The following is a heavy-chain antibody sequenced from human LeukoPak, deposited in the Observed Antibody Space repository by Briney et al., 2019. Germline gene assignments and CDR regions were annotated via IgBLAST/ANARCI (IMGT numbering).Heavy chain of an antibody. CDR2: ISSGSSYI. J-gene: IGHJ4*02. Sequence: GGSLRLSCAASGFTFSSYTMNWVRQAPGKGLEWVSIISSGSSYIHYADSVKGRFTISRDNAKNSLYLQMNSLRAEDTAVYYCARVSSGYTTYYFDYWGQGTLVTVSS. CDR1: GFTFSSYT. CDR3: ARVSSGYTTYYFDY. V-gene: IGHV3-21*01. D-gene: IGHD3-22*01.